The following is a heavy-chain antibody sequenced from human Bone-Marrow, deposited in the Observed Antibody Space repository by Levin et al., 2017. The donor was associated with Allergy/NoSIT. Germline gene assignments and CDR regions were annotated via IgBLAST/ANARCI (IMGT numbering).Heavy chain of an antibody. D-gene: IGHD1-14*01. CDR3: AKEPFITGNPDYGMDV. J-gene: IGHJ6*02. CDR2: ISWNSGSI. Sequence: SLKISCAASGFTFDDYAMHWVRQAPGKGLEWVSGISWNSGSIGYADSVKGRFTISRDNAKNSLYLQMNSLRAEDTALYYCAKEPFITGNPDYGMDVWGQGTTVTVSS. V-gene: IGHV3-9*01. CDR1: GFTFDDYA.